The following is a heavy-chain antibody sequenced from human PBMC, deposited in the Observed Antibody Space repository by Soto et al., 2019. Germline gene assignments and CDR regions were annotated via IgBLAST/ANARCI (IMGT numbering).Heavy chain of an antibody. Sequence: VGSLRLSCESSVFTFSRVSMNWVRQFPGKGLEWVASISSGSSDTWYADSVKGRFIISRDNAQNSLFLQMNTLRPEDTAMYYCARVAYWGPATQVSVSS. CDR2: ISSGSSDT. V-gene: IGHV3-21*01. J-gene: IGHJ4*02. CDR3: ARVAY. CDR1: VFTFSRVS.